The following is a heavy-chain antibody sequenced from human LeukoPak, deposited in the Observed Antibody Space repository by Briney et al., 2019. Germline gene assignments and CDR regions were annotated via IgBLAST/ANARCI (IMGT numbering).Heavy chain of an antibody. CDR1: GYTLTELS. J-gene: IGHJ4*02. V-gene: IGHV1-24*01. D-gene: IGHD1-26*01. Sequence: ASVKVSCKVSGYTLTELSMHWVRQAPGKGLEWMGGFDPEDGETIYAQKFQGRVTTTEDTSTDTAYMELSSLRSEDTAVYYCATYSGSYRGFDYWGQGTLVTVSS. CDR2: FDPEDGET. CDR3: ATYSGSYRGFDY.